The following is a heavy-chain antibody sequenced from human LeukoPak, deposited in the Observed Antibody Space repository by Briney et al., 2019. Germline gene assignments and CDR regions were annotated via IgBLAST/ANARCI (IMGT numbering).Heavy chain of an antibody. Sequence: GGSLRLPCAASGFIASNKYMSWVRQAPGKGLEWVSTIRSDGTTDYADSVKGRFTISRDDSKNTVYLQMDSLRVEDTAVYSCARRRGGYGEGELDYWGQGTLVTVSS. V-gene: IGHV3-66*04. CDR2: IRSDGTT. J-gene: IGHJ4*02. CDR3: ARRRGGYGEGELDY. CDR1: GFIASNKY. D-gene: IGHD4-17*01.